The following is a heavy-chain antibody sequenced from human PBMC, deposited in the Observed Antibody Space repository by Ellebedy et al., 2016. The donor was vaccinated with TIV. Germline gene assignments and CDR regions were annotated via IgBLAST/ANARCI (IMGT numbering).Heavy chain of an antibody. CDR3: ARDPGSWLTDY. D-gene: IGHD6-13*01. V-gene: IGHV1-18*04. Sequence: AASVKVSCKTSGYTFTTHGVSWVRQAPGQGLEWMGWVSGYNGNTQYAQKFQGRVTMTTDTSTTTAYMERRSLRPDETAVYYCARDPGSWLTDYWGQGTLVTVSS. CDR2: VSGYNGNT. CDR1: GYTFTTHG. J-gene: IGHJ4*02.